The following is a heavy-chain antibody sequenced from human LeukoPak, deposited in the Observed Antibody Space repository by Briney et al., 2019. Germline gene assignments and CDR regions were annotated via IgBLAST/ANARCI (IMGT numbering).Heavy chain of an antibody. Sequence: GGSLRLSCAASGFTFSSYAMSWVRQAPGKGLEWVSSISSSSSYIYYADSAKGRFTISRDNAKNSLYLQMNSLRAEDTAVYYCAREAASSSLNYWGQGTLVTVSS. CDR2: ISSSSSYI. CDR3: AREAASSSLNY. V-gene: IGHV3-21*01. CDR1: GFTFSSYA. D-gene: IGHD6-13*01. J-gene: IGHJ4*02.